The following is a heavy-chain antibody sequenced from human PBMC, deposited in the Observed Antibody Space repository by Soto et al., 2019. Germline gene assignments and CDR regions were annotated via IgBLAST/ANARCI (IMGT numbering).Heavy chain of an antibody. D-gene: IGHD4-17*01. CDR2: IWYDGSNK. J-gene: IGHJ4*02. CDR3: ARDEAPFYGHYYFDY. CDR1: GFTFSSYG. Sequence: GGSLRLCCAASGFTFSSYGMHWFRQAPGKGLEWVAVIWYDGSNKYYADSVKGRFTISRDNSKNTLYLQMNSLRAEDTTVYYCARDEAPFYGHYYFDYWGQGTLVTVS. V-gene: IGHV3-33*01.